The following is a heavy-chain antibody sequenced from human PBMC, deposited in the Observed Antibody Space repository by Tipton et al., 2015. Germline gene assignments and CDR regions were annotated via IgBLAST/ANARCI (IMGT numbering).Heavy chain of an antibody. Sequence: TLSLTCAVSGDSISSINWWSWVRQPPGKGLEWIGQIYHSGDANYNPSLTSRATLSVDMSNNYFSLKLTSVTAADTAVYYCARRSLVGQEGLDSWGQGTLATVSS. CDR3: ARRSLVGQEGLDS. V-gene: IGHV4-4*02. J-gene: IGHJ4*02. CDR1: GDSISSINW. CDR2: IYHSGDA. D-gene: IGHD2-8*02.